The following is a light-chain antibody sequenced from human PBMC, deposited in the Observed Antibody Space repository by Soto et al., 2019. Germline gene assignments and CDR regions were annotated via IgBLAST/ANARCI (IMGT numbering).Light chain of an antibody. J-gene: IGKJ4*01. Sequence: IVLTQSPGTLSLSPGERATLSCMASQSVGTYLAWYQQKPGLAPRLLIYGASSRATGIPDRFSGSGSGTDFTLTISRLEPEDFAVYHCQQYVSIPLTFGGGTKVDIK. CDR1: QSVGTY. CDR3: QQYVSIPLT. V-gene: IGKV3-20*01. CDR2: GAS.